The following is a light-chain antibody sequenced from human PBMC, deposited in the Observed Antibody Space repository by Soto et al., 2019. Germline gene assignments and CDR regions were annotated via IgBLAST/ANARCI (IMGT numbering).Light chain of an antibody. CDR1: QSLSSY. Sequence: DIQMTQSPSSLSASVGDRVTITCRASQSLSSYLNWYQQKPGKAPKLLIYAASSLQSGVPSRFSGSGSGTDFTLTISSLQREDFATYYCQQSYSTPVTFRPGTKGDIK. CDR3: QQSYSTPVT. J-gene: IGKJ3*01. V-gene: IGKV1-39*01. CDR2: AAS.